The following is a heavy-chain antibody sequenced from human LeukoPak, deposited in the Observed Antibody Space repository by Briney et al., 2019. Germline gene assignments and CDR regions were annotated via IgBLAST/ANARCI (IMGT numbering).Heavy chain of an antibody. J-gene: IGHJ6*02. CDR1: GYTFTSYA. D-gene: IGHD3-22*01. CDR2: INAGNGNT. V-gene: IGHV1-3*01. CDR3: ARGPGLGRGMDV. Sequence: GASVKVSCKASGYTFTSYAMHWVRQAPGQRLEWMGWINAGNGNTKYSQKFQGRVTITRDISASTAYMELSSLRSEDTAVYYCARGPGLGRGMDVWGQGTTVTVSS.